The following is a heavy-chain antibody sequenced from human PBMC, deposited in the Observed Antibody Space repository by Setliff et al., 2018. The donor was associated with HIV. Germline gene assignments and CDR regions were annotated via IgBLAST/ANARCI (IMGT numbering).Heavy chain of an antibody. CDR2: ISSSSSTI. J-gene: IGHJ4*02. CDR3: ARDHYYDSSGYSY. Sequence: PGESLTISCAASGFTFSSYSMNWVRQAPGKGLEWVSYISSSSSTIYYADSVKGRFTISRDNAKNSLYLQMNSLRAEDTAVYYCARDHYYDSSGYSYWGQGTLVTVSS. V-gene: IGHV3-48*01. CDR1: GFTFSSYS. D-gene: IGHD3-22*01.